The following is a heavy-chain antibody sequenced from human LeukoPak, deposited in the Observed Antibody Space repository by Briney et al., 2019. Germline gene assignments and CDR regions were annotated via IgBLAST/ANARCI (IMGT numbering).Heavy chain of an antibody. D-gene: IGHD3-9*01. CDR3: ARASHTGYDY. V-gene: IGHV3-48*01. CDR2: ISHTSSAI. Sequence: GGSLRLSCAASGFTFSTYGMNWVRQSPGKGLEWVSYISHTSSAIYYADSVKGRFTISRDNAKNSLYLQMNSLRGEDTAVYYCARASHTGYDYRGQGTLVTVSS. CDR1: GFTFSTYG. J-gene: IGHJ4*02.